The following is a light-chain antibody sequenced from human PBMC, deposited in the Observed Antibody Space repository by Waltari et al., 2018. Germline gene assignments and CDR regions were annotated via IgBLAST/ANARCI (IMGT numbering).Light chain of an antibody. CDR2: DDS. Sequence: SYVLTQPPSVSVAPGRTARVTCGGNNIGSKSVHWYQQRPGQAPRLVLYDDSDRPTGIPDRFSGSNSGNTATLTISRVEAGDEADYYCQVWDGSTDVVFGGGTKLTVL. CDR1: NIGSKS. CDR3: QVWDGSTDVV. J-gene: IGLJ2*01. V-gene: IGLV3-21*02.